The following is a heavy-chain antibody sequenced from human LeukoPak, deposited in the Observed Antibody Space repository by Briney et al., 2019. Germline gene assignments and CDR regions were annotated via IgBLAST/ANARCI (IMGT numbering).Heavy chain of an antibody. J-gene: IGHJ4*02. D-gene: IGHD1-20*01. CDR1: GFTFSSYA. CDR3: ARVEVNYFFDY. Sequence: GGSLRLSCAASGFTFSSYAMHWVRQAPGKGLEWVAVISYDGSNKYYADSVKGRFTISRDNSKNTLYLQMNSLRDEDTAVYYCARVEVNYFFDYWGQGTLVTVSS. CDR2: ISYDGSNK. V-gene: IGHV3-30-3*01.